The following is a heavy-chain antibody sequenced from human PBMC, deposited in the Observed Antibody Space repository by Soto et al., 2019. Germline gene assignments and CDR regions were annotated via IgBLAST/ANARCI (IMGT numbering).Heavy chain of an antibody. V-gene: IGHV1-18*01. Sequence: ASVKVSCKASGYTFSIYGISWVRQAPGQGLEWMGWISGYNGNTNYAQKLQGRVTMTTDTSTSTAYMELRSLRSDDAAVYYCARTYCSGDNCSYNYYYYYMDVWAKGTTVTVSS. CDR2: ISGYNGNT. J-gene: IGHJ6*03. D-gene: IGHD2-15*01. CDR1: GYTFSIYG. CDR3: ARTYCSGDNCSYNYYYYYMDV.